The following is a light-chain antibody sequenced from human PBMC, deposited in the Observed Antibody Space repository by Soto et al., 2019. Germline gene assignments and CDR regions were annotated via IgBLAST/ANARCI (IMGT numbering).Light chain of an antibody. CDR1: QTINRF. Sequence: DIQMTQSPSFLSASVGDRASITCRASQTINRFLNWYQQKPGKAPRLLIHSASILESGLPSRISGSGSGTDFTLTISGLQPEDFATYYCQQTDSIPYTFGQGTKLAIK. CDR3: QQTDSIPYT. CDR2: SAS. J-gene: IGKJ2*01. V-gene: IGKV1-39*01.